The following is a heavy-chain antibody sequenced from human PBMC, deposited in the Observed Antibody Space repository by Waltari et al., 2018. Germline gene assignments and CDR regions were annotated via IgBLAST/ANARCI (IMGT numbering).Heavy chain of an antibody. CDR2: IIPIFGTA. J-gene: IGHJ4*02. D-gene: IGHD3-10*01. V-gene: IGHV1-69*01. CDR3: ARCSGVRGYFDY. Sequence: QVQLVQSGAGVKKPGSSVKVSCRASGGTFSSHATSWVGQAPGQGLGWMGGIIPIFGTANYAQKFQGRVTITADESTSTAYMELSSLRSEDTAVYYCARCSGVRGYFDYWGQGTLVTVSS. CDR1: GGTFSSHA.